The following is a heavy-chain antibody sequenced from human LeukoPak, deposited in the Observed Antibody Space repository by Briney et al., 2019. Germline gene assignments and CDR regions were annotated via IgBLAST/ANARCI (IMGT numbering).Heavy chain of an antibody. CDR3: AKTTGGSGWYWFDY. V-gene: IGHV3-30*18. J-gene: IGHJ4*02. CDR1: GFTFSSYA. Sequence: GRSLRLSCAASGFTFSSYAMHWVRQAPGKGLEWVAVISYDGSNKYYADSVKGRFTISRDNSKNTLYLQMNSLRAEDTAVYYCAKTTGGSGWYWFDYWGQGTLVTVSS. CDR2: ISYDGSNK. D-gene: IGHD6-19*01.